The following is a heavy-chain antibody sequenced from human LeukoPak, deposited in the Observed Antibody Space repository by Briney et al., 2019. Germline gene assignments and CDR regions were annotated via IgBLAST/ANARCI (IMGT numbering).Heavy chain of an antibody. CDR3: AKVKLWFGELLPRDY. D-gene: IGHD3-10*01. CDR1: GFTFSSYA. CDR2: IRSSGSTT. V-gene: IGHV3-23*01. Sequence: GGSLRLSCAASGFTFSSYAMGWVRQAPGKGLEWVSAIRSSGSTTYYADSVKGRVTISRDNSKNTLYLQLNSLRAADTAVYYCAKVKLWFGELLPRDYWGQGTLVTVSS. J-gene: IGHJ4*02.